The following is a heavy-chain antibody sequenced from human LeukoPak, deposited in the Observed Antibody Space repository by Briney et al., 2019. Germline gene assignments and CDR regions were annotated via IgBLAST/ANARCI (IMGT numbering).Heavy chain of an antibody. Sequence: ASVKVSCKASGYTFTGYYMHWVRQPPGQGLEWMGWINPNSGGTNYAQKFQGRVTMTTDTSTSTAYMEVRSLRSDDTAVYYCARDVSDFWSFSKYYYMDVWGKGTTVTVSS. CDR2: INPNSGGT. J-gene: IGHJ6*03. D-gene: IGHD3-3*01. V-gene: IGHV1-2*02. CDR3: ARDVSDFWSFSKYYYMDV. CDR1: GYTFTGYY.